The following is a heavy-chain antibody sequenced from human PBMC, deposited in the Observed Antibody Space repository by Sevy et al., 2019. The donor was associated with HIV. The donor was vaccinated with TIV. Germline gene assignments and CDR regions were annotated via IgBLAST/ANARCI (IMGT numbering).Heavy chain of an antibody. CDR1: GFTFSGSA. D-gene: IGHD3-3*01. Sequence: GGSLRLSCAASGFTFSGSAMHWVRQASGKGLEWVGRIRSKANSYATAYAASVKGRFTISRDDSKNTAYLQMNSLKTEDTAVYYCTRHGGGYDFWTWGYYGMDVWVQGTTVTVSS. V-gene: IGHV3-73*01. CDR3: TRHGGGYDFWTWGYYGMDV. CDR2: IRSKANSYAT. J-gene: IGHJ6*02.